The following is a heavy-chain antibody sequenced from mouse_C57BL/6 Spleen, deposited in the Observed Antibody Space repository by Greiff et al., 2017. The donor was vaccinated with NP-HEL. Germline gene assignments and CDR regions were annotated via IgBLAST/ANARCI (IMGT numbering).Heavy chain of an antibody. V-gene: IGHV1-50*01. CDR1: GYTFTSYW. J-gene: IGHJ1*03. CDR3: ARRYGSPYWYFDV. CDR2: IDPSDSYT. D-gene: IGHD1-1*01. Sequence: QVQLQQPGAELVKPGASVKLSCKASGYTFTSYWMQWVKQRPGQGLEWIGEIDPSDSYTNYYQKFKGKATLTVDTSSSTAYMQLSSLTSEDSAVYYCARRYGSPYWYFDVWGTGTTVTVSS.